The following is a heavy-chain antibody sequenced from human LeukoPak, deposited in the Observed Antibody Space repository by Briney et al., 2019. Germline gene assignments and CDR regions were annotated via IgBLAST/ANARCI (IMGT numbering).Heavy chain of an antibody. Sequence: GGSLRLSCAASGFTFSSYWMNWVRQAPGKGLEWVANIKQDGSDKYYVDSVKGRFTISRDNSKNTLYLQMNSLRAEDTAVYYCAYSSSWHNAFDIWGQGTMVTVSS. CDR2: IKQDGSDK. CDR3: AYSSSWHNAFDI. J-gene: IGHJ3*02. V-gene: IGHV3-7*03. D-gene: IGHD6-13*01. CDR1: GFTFSSYW.